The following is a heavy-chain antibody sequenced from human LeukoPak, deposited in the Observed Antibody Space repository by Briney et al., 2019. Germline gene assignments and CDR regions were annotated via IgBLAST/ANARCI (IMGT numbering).Heavy chain of an antibody. Sequence: PGGSLRLSCEASGFTFSNFWMSWVRQAPGKGLEWVANINQDGSEKYSVDSVKGRFTISRDNAKSSLYLQMNSLRADDTAVYYCARDRALYDSRRGYYYTEDDYWGQGTLVTVSS. V-gene: IGHV3-7*01. CDR1: GFTFSNFW. CDR2: INQDGSEK. J-gene: IGHJ4*02. CDR3: ARDRALYDSRRGYYYTEDDY. D-gene: IGHD3-22*01.